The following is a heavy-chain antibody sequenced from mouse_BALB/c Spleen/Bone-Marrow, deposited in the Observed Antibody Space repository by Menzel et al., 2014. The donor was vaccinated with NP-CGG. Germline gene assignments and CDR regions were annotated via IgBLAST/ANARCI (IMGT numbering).Heavy chain of an antibody. D-gene: IGHD1-1*01. Sequence: EVQLQQSGAELVKPGASVKLFCTASGFNIKDTYMYWVKQRPEQGLEWIGRIDPANGNTKYDPKFQGKATITADTSSNTAYLQLSSLTSEDTASYYCPTYRYYGSRCARDYWTPKTSVTV. V-gene: IGHV14-3*02. CDR3: PTYRYYGSRCARDY. J-gene: IGHJ4*01. CDR1: GFNIKDTY. CDR2: IDPANGNT.